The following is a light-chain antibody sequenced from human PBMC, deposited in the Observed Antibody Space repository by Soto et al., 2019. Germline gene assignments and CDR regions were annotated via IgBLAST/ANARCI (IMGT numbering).Light chain of an antibody. CDR1: QSVSTN. CDR2: GAS. CDR3: QHYKNWPLT. Sequence: EIVMTQSPATLSVSPGDRATLSCRASQSVSTNLAWYQQKPGQAPRLLIYGASTRATGLPARFSGSGSGTEFTLTISSLQSEDFAIYYCQHYKNWPLTFGGGTKVEIK. J-gene: IGKJ4*01. V-gene: IGKV3-15*01.